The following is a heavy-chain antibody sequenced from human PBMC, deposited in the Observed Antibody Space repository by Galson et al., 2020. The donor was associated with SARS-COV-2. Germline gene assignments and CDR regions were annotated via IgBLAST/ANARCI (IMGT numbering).Heavy chain of an antibody. V-gene: IGHV3-13*01. D-gene: IGHD1-1*01. CDR2: IGTAGDT. Sequence: GESLKLYCAASGFTFSSYDMHWVCQATGKGLEWVSAIGTAGDTYYPGSVKGRFSISRENAKNSLYLQMNSLRAGDTAVYYCARGLSARRGYAYVYSMDVGGKGTTGTGPS. CDR1: GFTFSSYD. J-gene: IGHJ6*03. CDR3: ARGLSARRGYAYVYSMDV.